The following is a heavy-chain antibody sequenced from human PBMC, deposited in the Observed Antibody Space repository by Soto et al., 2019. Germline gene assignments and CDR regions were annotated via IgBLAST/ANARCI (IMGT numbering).Heavy chain of an antibody. J-gene: IGHJ6*02. CDR2: IYYSGNT. V-gene: IGHV4-59*01. CDR1: GGSISSYY. Sequence: SETLSLTCTVSGGSISSYYWSWIRQPPGKGLEWIGHIYYSGNTNYNPSLKSRVTISVDTSKNQFSLKLSSVTAADTAVYYCARQPGVAVADSYDDYGMDVWGQGTTVTVSS. CDR3: ARQPGVAVADSYDDYGMDV. D-gene: IGHD6-19*01.